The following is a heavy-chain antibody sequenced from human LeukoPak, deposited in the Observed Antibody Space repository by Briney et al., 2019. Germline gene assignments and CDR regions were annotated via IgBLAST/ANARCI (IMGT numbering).Heavy chain of an antibody. V-gene: IGHV4-4*09. CDR2: IYTSGST. Sequence: SGTLSLTCTVSGGSISSYYWSWIRQPPGKGLEWIGYIYTSGSTNYNPSLKSRVTISVDTSKNQFSLKLSSVTAADTAVYYCARGNPLHYYYYYMDVWGKGTTVTVSS. CDR3: ARGNPLHYYYYYMDV. CDR1: GGSISSYY. J-gene: IGHJ6*03.